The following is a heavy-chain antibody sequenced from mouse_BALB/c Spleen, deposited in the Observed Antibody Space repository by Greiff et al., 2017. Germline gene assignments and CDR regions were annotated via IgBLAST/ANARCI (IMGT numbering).Heavy chain of an antibody. J-gene: IGHJ1*01. CDR3: VRGLPLTEVYWYFDV. V-gene: IGHV2-9-2*01. CDR1: GFSLTSYD. D-gene: IGHD6-2*01. CDR2: IWTGGGT. Sequence: QVQLKESGPGLVAPSQSLSITCTVSGFSLTSYDISWIRQPPGKGLECLGVIWTGGGTNYNSAFMSRLSISKDNSKSQVFLKMNSLQTDDTAIYYCVRGLPLTEVYWYFDVWGAGTTVTVSS.